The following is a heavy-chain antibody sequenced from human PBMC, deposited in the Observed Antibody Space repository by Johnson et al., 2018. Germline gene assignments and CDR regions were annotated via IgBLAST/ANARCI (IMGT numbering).Heavy chain of an antibody. V-gene: IGHV1-8*01. J-gene: IGHJ3*02. CDR3: ARGGVYYDSSGYYDAFDI. CDR2: MNPNSGNT. Sequence: QVQLVQSGAEVKKPGASVKVSCKASGYTFTSYDINWVRQATGQGLEWMGWMNPNSGNTGYAQKFQGRVTMTRNTSISTAYMELRSLRSEDTAGYYCARGGVYYDSSGYYDAFDIWGQGTMVTVSS. D-gene: IGHD3-22*01. CDR1: GYTFTSYD.